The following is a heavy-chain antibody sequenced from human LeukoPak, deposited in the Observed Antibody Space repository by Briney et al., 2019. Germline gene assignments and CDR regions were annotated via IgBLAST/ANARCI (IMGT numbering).Heavy chain of an antibody. D-gene: IGHD3-22*01. Sequence: SVKVSCTASGGTFSSYAISWVRQAPGQGLEWMGGIIPIFGTANYAQKFQGRVTITADESTSTAYMELSSLRSEDTAVYYCARGGTYYYDSSGQPFDYWGQGTLVTVSS. CDR1: GGTFSSYA. CDR3: ARGGTYYYDSSGQPFDY. CDR2: IIPIFGTA. V-gene: IGHV1-69*01. J-gene: IGHJ4*02.